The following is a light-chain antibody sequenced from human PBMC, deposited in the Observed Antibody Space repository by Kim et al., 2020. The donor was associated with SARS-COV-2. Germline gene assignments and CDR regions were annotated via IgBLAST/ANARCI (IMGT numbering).Light chain of an antibody. J-gene: IGLJ3*02. Sequence: QPVLTQSPSASASLGASVKLTCTLSNGHYNYAIAWHQQQPGKGPRYLMKVNSDGSHSKGDGILDRFSGSSSGAERYLTISSLQSDDEADYYCQTWGPGIRVFGGGTKVTVL. CDR2: VNSDGSH. V-gene: IGLV4-69*01. CDR3: QTWGPGIRV. CDR1: NGHYNYA.